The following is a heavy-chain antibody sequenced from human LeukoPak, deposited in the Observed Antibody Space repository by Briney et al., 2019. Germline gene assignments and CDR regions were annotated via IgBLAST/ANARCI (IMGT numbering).Heavy chain of an antibody. CDR1: GGSINNYY. Sequence: PSETLSLTCTASGGSINNYYWSWIRQPPGKGLEWIGYIYYRGSTNYNPSLKSRVTFSVDTSKNQFSLKLNPVTAADTAVYYCARGGDYGDLRYFDYWGQGTLVTVSS. D-gene: IGHD4-17*01. V-gene: IGHV4-59*01. J-gene: IGHJ4*02. CDR3: ARGGDYGDLRYFDY. CDR2: IYYRGST.